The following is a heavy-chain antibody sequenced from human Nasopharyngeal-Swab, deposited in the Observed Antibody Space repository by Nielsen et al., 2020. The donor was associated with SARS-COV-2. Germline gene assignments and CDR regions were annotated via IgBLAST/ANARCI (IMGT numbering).Heavy chain of an antibody. CDR2: ISAYNGNT. CDR3: ARDPQKYSSSWYDY. Sequence: ASVKVSCKASGYTFTSYGISWVRQAPGQGLEWMGWISAYNGNTNYAQKLQGRVTMTTGTSTSTAYMELRSLRSDDTAVYYCARDPQKYSSSWYDYWGQGTLVTVSS. V-gene: IGHV1-18*01. D-gene: IGHD6-13*01. CDR1: GYTFTSYG. J-gene: IGHJ4*02.